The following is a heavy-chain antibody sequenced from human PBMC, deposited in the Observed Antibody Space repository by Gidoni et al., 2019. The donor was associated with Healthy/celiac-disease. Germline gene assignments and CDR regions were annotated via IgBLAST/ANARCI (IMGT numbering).Heavy chain of an antibody. D-gene: IGHD5-12*01. CDR1: GYTFTSYG. CDR3: ARDCRDGYNSFVFVDY. Sequence: QVQLVQSGAEVKKPGASVKVSCKASGYTFTSYGISWVRQAPGQGLGWMGWISAYNGNTNYAQKLQGRVTMTTDTSTSTAYMELRSLRSDDTAVYYCARDCRDGYNSFVFVDYWGQGTLVTVSS. J-gene: IGHJ4*02. CDR2: ISAYNGNT. V-gene: IGHV1-18*01.